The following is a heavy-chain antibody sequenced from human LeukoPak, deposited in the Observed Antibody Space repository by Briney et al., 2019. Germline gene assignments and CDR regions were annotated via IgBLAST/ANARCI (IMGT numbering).Heavy chain of an antibody. CDR3: ARELPPVVNFYFDS. CDR2: IWYDGSDK. Sequence: GGSLRLSCEASGXTFSSYGMHWVRQAPGKGLEWVAVIWYDGSDKYYADSVKGRFSISRDNSKNTLYLQMNSLRAEDTAVYYCARELPPVVNFYFDSWGQGILVTVSS. J-gene: IGHJ4*02. D-gene: IGHD3-22*01. CDR1: GXTFSSYG. V-gene: IGHV3-33*01.